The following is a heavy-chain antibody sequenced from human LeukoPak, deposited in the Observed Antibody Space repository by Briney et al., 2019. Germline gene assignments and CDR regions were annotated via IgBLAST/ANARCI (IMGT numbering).Heavy chain of an antibody. CDR3: ARGSWITGTTSYYYHMDV. D-gene: IGHD1-7*01. Sequence: ASVKVSXEASGYTFINYDINWVRQATGQGLEWMGWMNPNNGRTGYAQKFQGRVTMTRNSSISTAYMELNTLTSDDTAVYYCARGSWITGTTSYYYHMDVWGKGTTVTVSS. CDR2: MNPNNGRT. V-gene: IGHV1-8*01. J-gene: IGHJ6*03. CDR1: GYTFINYD.